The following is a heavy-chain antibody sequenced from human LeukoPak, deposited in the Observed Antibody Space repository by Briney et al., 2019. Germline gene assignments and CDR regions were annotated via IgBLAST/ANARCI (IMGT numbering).Heavy chain of an antibody. J-gene: IGHJ4*02. Sequence: GASVKVSCKASGYTFTGYYMHWVRQAPGQGLERMGWINPNSGGTNYAQKFQGRVTMTRDTSISTAYMELSRLRSDDTAVYYCARESAILYYDSSGYSSYWGQGTLVTVSS. D-gene: IGHD3-22*01. CDR1: GYTFTGYY. CDR3: ARESAILYYDSSGYSSY. V-gene: IGHV1-2*02. CDR2: INPNSGGT.